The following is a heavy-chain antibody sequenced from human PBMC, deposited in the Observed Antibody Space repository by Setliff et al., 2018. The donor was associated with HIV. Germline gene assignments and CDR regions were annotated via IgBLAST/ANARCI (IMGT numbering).Heavy chain of an antibody. J-gene: IGHJ4*02. Sequence: GSLRLSCAASGFTFHDYTMQWVRQAPGKGLEWVALVTWDGGTTKYAESVKGRFTISRDNSKNSLYLQSNSLRTEDTAVYYCARSTYYYDRSGYKAYYFDYWGQGALVTVSS. CDR1: GFTFHDYT. V-gene: IGHV3-43*01. CDR2: VTWDGGTT. CDR3: ARSTYYYDRSGYKAYYFDY. D-gene: IGHD3-22*01.